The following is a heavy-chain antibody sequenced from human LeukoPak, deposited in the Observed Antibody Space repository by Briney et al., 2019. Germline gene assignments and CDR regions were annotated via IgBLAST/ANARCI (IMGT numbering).Heavy chain of an antibody. Sequence: GGSLRLSCAASGFIFSDYWMHWVRQAPGKGLGWVSLIHSDGRTTNYADSVKGRFTTSRDNAKNTLYLQMNSLRVEDTAVYYCARDTYSIAEWGQGTLVTVSS. V-gene: IGHV3-74*01. CDR1: GFIFSDYW. CDR3: ARDTYSIAE. CDR2: IHSDGRTT. D-gene: IGHD1-26*01. J-gene: IGHJ4*02.